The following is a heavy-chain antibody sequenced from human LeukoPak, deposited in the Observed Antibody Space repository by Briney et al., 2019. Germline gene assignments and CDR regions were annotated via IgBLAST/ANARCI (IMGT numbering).Heavy chain of an antibody. CDR3: ARDFSSSVAGTDDY. CDR1: GYTFTCYY. D-gene: IGHD6-19*01. Sequence: ASVKVSCKASGYTFTCYYMHWVRQAPGQGLEWMGWINPNSGGTNYAQKFQGRVTMTRDTSISTAYMELSRLRSDDTAVYYCARDFSSSVAGTDDYWGQGTLVTVSS. V-gene: IGHV1-2*02. CDR2: INPNSGGT. J-gene: IGHJ4*02.